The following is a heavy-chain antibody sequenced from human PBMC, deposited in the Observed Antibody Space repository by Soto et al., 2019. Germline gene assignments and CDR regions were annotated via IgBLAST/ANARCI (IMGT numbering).Heavy chain of an antibody. Sequence: PGGSLRLSCAASGFTFSNAWMSWVRQAPGKGLEWVGRIKSKTDGGTTDYAAPVKGRFTISRDDSKNTLYLQMNSLKTEDTAVYYCTTEVLLWFGESPLDYWGQGTLVTVSS. CDR3: TTEVLLWFGESPLDY. CDR2: IKSKTDGGTT. J-gene: IGHJ4*02. CDR1: GFTFSNAW. D-gene: IGHD3-10*01. V-gene: IGHV3-15*01.